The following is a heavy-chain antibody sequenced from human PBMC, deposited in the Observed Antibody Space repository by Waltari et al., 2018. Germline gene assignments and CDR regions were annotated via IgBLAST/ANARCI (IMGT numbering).Heavy chain of an antibody. J-gene: IGHJ4*02. CDR3: ASGSGWSSTY. V-gene: IGHV3-7*01. Sequence: EVQLVESGGGLVQPGGSLRLSCAASGFTFSSYWMSWVRQAPGKGLEWVANIKQDGSGKNYVDSVKGRFTISRDNAKSPLYLQMNSLRAEDTAVYYCASGSGWSSTYWGQGTLVTVSS. CDR1: GFTFSSYW. CDR2: IKQDGSGK. D-gene: IGHD6-19*01.